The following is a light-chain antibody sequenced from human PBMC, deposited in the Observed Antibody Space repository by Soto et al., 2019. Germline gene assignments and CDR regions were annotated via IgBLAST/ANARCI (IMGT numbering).Light chain of an antibody. CDR3: QQYYSSPYT. CDR1: HNILYTSNNKDY. J-gene: IGKJ2*01. Sequence: DIVMTQSPDSLAVSLGERATINCKSSHNILYTSNNKDYLAWYQQKPGQPPKLLFFWSTTRESGVPDRFSASGSGTDFSLTIGSLQGEDVALYYCQQYYSSPYTFGQGTKLEIK. CDR2: WST. V-gene: IGKV4-1*01.